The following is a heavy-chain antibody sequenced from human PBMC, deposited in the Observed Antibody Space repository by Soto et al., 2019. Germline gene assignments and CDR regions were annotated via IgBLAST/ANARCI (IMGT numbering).Heavy chain of an antibody. CDR1: GFTLRDSA. CDR3: ARLNSGDYGIHYFAY. V-gene: IGHV3-23*01. Sequence: GGSLRLSCVGSGFTLRDSAMSWVRQAPGKGLEWVSAISGSGGRSYYADSVEGRFTISRDNSKNILYLQMTALTAGDAAIYYCARLNSGDYGIHYFAYWGHGTLVTVSS. J-gene: IGHJ4*01. D-gene: IGHD4-17*01. CDR2: ISGSGGRS.